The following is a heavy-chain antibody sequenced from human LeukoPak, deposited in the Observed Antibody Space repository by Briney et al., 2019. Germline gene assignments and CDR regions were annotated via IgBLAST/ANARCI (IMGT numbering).Heavy chain of an antibody. Sequence: GGSLRLSCAASGFTFSSYEMNWVRQAPGKGLEWVSYISSSGSTIYYADSVKGRFTISRYNAKNSLYLQMNSLRAGDRAVYYCARDPLGYSSTNFDYWGQGTLVTVSS. D-gene: IGHD6-13*01. CDR1: GFTFSSYE. CDR3: ARDPLGYSSTNFDY. V-gene: IGHV3-48*03. J-gene: IGHJ4*02. CDR2: ISSSGSTI.